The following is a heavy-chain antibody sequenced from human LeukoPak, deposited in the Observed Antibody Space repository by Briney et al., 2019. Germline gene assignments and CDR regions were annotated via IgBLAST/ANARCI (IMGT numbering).Heavy chain of an antibody. CDR3: ATIYSYTSGGYDY. CDR1: GGSISGSSYL. D-gene: IGHD5-18*01. J-gene: IGHJ4*02. CDR2: INYSGTT. Sequence: SETLSLTCTLSGGSISGSSYLGGWVRQSPGEGLVWIGSINYSGTTYYNPSLKSRVTVSVDTSKNQFSLKVSSVTAADTAVYYFATIYSYTSGGYDYWGEGALFSVSS. V-gene: IGHV4-39*01.